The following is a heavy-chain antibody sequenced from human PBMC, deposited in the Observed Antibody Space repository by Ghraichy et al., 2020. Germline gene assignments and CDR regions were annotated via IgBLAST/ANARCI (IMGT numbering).Heavy chain of an antibody. CDR1: GFTFSSYA. CDR3: ARGKGGHYDFWSGYSGYFDY. CDR2: ISSNGGST. Sequence: GGSLRLSCAASGFTFSSYAMHWVRQAPGKGLEYVSAISSNGGSTYYADSVKGRFTISRDNSKNTLYLQMGSLRAEDMAVYYCARGKGGHYDFWSGYSGYFDYWGQGTLVTVSS. V-gene: IGHV3-64*02. J-gene: IGHJ4*02. D-gene: IGHD3-3*01.